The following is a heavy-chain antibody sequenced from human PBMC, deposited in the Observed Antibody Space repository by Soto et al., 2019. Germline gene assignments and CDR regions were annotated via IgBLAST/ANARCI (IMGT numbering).Heavy chain of an antibody. CDR2: IYYNGNT. D-gene: IGHD3-16*02. CDR1: GASISSGYY. Sequence: SETLSLTCTVSGASISSGYYWTWIRQHPGKGLEWIGYIYYNGNTFYNPSLKSRLTISLDTSKTQFSLKLSSVTAADAAMYYCARALRSYYFDYWGQGTLVTVSS. CDR3: ARALRSYYFDY. V-gene: IGHV4-31*03. J-gene: IGHJ4*02.